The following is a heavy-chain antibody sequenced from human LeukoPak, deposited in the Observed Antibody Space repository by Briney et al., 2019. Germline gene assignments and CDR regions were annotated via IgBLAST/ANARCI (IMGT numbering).Heavy chain of an antibody. J-gene: IGHJ4*02. D-gene: IGHD3-22*01. Sequence: GGFLRLSCAASGFTFDDYGMSWVRQAPGKGLEWVSGINWNGGSTGYADSVKGRFTISRDNAKNSLYLQMDSLRAEDAALYYCARRITMIVVAGGPKYYFDYWGQGTLVTVSS. V-gene: IGHV3-20*04. CDR1: GFTFDDYG. CDR2: INWNGGST. CDR3: ARRITMIVVAGGPKYYFDY.